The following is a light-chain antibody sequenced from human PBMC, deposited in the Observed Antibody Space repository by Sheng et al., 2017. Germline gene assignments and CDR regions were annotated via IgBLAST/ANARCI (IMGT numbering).Light chain of an antibody. J-gene: IGKJ3*01. CDR2: KAS. CDR3: QQYNSYPLT. CDR1: QDINKN. V-gene: IGKV1-16*01. Sequence: DIQMTQSPSSLSASVGDRVTITCQASQDINKNLNWYQQKPGKAPNLLIYKASSLEGGVPSRFSGSGSGTDFTLTISSLQPEDFATYYCQQYNSYPLTFGPGTKVDL.